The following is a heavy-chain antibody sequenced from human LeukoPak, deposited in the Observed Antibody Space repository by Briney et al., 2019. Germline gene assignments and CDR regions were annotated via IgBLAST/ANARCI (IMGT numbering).Heavy chain of an antibody. CDR1: GGSISSYY. D-gene: IGHD5-18*01. CDR3: ARGGDTAMVKAFDI. V-gene: IGHV4-4*07. Sequence: SETQSLTCTVSGGSISSYYWSWIRQPAGKGLEWIGRIYTSGSTNYNPSLKSRVTMSVDTSKNQFSLKLSSVTAADTAVYYCARGGDTAMVKAFDIWGQGTMVTVSS. CDR2: IYTSGST. J-gene: IGHJ3*02.